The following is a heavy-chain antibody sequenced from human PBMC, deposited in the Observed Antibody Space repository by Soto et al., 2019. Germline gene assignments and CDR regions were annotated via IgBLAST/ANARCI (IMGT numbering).Heavy chain of an antibody. CDR2: ISYDGSNK. D-gene: IGHD3-22*01. V-gene: IGHV3-30*18. Sequence: GVSRRLSCAASGFTFSSYGMHWVRQAPGKGLERVAVISYDGSNKYYADSVKGRFTISRDNSKNTLYLQMNSLRAEDTAVYYCAKVDPAGWLPLYYYYGREGWRQGT. CDR3: AKVDPAGWLPLYYYYGREG. J-gene: IGHJ6*01. CDR1: GFTFSSYG.